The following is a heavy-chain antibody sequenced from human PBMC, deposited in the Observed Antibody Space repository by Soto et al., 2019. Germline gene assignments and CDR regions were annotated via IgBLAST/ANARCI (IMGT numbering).Heavy chain of an antibody. CDR3: ARGGWSLDY. CDR1: GGSIISHY. J-gene: IGHJ4*02. CDR2: IHYTGST. V-gene: IGHV4-59*11. Sequence: SETLSLTCIVSGGSIISHYWSWIRQPPRKGLEWIGYIHYTGSTDYNPSLKSRLTISVDTSKNQFSLKLTSVTAADTAVYYCARGGWSLDYWGQGTLVTVPQ. D-gene: IGHD2-15*01.